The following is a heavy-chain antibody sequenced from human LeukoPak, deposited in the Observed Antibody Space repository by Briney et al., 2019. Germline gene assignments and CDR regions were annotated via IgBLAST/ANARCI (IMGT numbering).Heavy chain of an antibody. V-gene: IGHV3-7*01. D-gene: IGHD6-13*01. CDR2: IKQDGSEK. J-gene: IGHJ4*03. CDR1: GFTFSSYS. Sequence: PGGSLRLSCAASGFTFSSYSMNWVRQAPGKGLEWVANIKQDGSEKHYVDSMKGRFTISRDNAKHSVYLQMNSLRAEDTAIYYCARIGYSSSCFDYWGQGTLVTVSS. CDR3: ARIGYSSSCFDY.